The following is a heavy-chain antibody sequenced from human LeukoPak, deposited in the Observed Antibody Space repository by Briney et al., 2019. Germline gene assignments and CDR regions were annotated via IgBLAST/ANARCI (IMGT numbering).Heavy chain of an antibody. CDR3: AKDRRSGWYGSAFDI. J-gene: IGHJ3*02. Sequence: PGGSLRLSCAASGFTFDDYAMHWVRQAPGKGLEWVSGISWNSGSIGYADSVKGRFTISRDNAKNSLYLQMNSLRAEDTALYYCAKDRRSGWYGSAFDIWGQGTMVTVSP. V-gene: IGHV3-9*01. CDR2: ISWNSGSI. CDR1: GFTFDDYA. D-gene: IGHD6-19*01.